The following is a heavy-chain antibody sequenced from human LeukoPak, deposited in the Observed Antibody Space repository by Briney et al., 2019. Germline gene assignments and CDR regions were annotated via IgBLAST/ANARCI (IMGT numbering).Heavy chain of an antibody. CDR1: GVSISSYY. V-gene: IGHV4-59*01. Sequence: SETLSLTCTVSGVSISSYYWSWIRQPPGKGLEWIGYIHYSGSTNYNPSLKSRITISVDTSQNQFYLKLSSVTAADTAVYYCARDGYSGSDALWGQGTLVTVSS. J-gene: IGHJ4*02. CDR2: IHYSGST. D-gene: IGHD5-12*01. CDR3: ARDGYSGSDAL.